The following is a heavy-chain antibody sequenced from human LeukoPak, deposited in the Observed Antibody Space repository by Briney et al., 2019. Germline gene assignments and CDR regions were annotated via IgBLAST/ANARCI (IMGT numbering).Heavy chain of an antibody. CDR1: RGSISGYY. D-gene: IGHD4-11*01. V-gene: IGHV4-59*01. CDR3: ARVDYSNPSY. Sequence: MASETLSLTCTVSRGSISGYYWSWIRQPPGKGLEWIGYIYYSGSTNYNPSLNSRVTISIGTSKKQFSLKLSSVTAADTAVYYCARVDYSNPSYWGQGTLVTVSS. J-gene: IGHJ4*02. CDR2: IYYSGST.